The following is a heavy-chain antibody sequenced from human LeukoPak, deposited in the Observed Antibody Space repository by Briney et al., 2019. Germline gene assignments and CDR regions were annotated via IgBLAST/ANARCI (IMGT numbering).Heavy chain of an antibody. J-gene: IGHJ4*02. CDR3: AKEFYDILTGYYRRGQVYYFDY. D-gene: IGHD3-9*01. CDR2: ISGSGGST. V-gene: IGHV3-23*01. CDR1: GFTFSSYA. Sequence: HPGGSLRLSCAASGFTFSSYAMSWVRQAPGKGLEWVSAISGSGGSTYCADSVKGRFTISRDNSKNTLYLQMNSLRAEDTAVYYCAKEFYDILTGYYRRGQVYYFDYWGQGTLVTVSS.